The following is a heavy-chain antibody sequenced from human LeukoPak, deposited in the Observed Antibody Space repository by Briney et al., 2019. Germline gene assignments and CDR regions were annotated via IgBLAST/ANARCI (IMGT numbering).Heavy chain of an antibody. D-gene: IGHD3-3*01. V-gene: IGHV1-69*04. CDR2: IIPILGIA. CDR1: GGTFSSYA. J-gene: IGHJ4*02. CDR3: ARDFTYYDFWSGYKLDY. Sequence: GSSVKVSCKASGGTFSSYAISWVRQAPGQGLEWTGRIIPILGIANYAQKFQGRVTITADKSTSTAYMELSSLRSEDTAVYYCARDFTYYDFWSGYKLDYWGQGTLVTVSS.